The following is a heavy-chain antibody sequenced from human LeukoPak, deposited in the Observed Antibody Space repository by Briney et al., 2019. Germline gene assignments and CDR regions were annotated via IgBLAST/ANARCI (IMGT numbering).Heavy chain of an antibody. CDR1: GFTFGDYG. V-gene: IGHV3-20*04. CDR3: ARARGYSGSLLGYFDY. Sequence: GGSLRLSCAASGFTFGDYGMSWVRQAPGKGLEWVSGINWNGGSTGYADSVKGRFTISRDNAKNSLYLQMNSLRAEDTALYYCARARGYSGSLLGYFDYWGQGTLVTVSS. D-gene: IGHD1-26*01. CDR2: INWNGGST. J-gene: IGHJ4*02.